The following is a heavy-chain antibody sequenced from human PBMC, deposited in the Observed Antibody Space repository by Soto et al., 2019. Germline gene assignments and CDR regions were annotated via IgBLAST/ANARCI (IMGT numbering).Heavy chain of an antibody. D-gene: IGHD3-10*01. CDR1: GYTFTSYD. CDR3: ARGPGERLLGTMFRVYYYYMDV. CDR2: MNPNSGNT. Sequence: ASVKVSCKVSGYTFTSYDINWVRQATGQGLEWMGWMNPNSGNTGYAQKFQGRVTMTRNTSISTAYMELSSLRSEDTAVYYCARGPGERLLGTMFRVYYYYMDVWGKGTTVTVSS. V-gene: IGHV1-8*01. J-gene: IGHJ6*03.